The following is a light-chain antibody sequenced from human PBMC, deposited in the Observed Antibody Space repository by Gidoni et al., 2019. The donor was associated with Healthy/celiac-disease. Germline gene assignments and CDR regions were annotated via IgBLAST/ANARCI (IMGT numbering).Light chain of an antibody. Sequence: DIQMTQSPSSLSASVGDRVTITCRASQSISSYLNWYQQKPGKAPKLLIYAASSLQRGVPSRCSGSGSGTDFTLTISSLQPEDFATYYCQQSYSTPQVTFGQGTRLEIK. CDR3: QQSYSTPQVT. CDR1: QSISSY. V-gene: IGKV1-39*01. CDR2: AAS. J-gene: IGKJ5*01.